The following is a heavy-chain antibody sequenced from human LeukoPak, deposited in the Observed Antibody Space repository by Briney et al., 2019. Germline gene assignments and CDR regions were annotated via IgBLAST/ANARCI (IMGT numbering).Heavy chain of an antibody. CDR1: GGTFSSYA. J-gene: IGHJ6*02. Sequence: GASVKVSFKASGGTFSSYAISWVRQAPGQGLEWMGRIIPILGIANYAQKFQGRVTITADKSTSTAYMELSSLRSEDTAVYYCARAYYYDSSGYYSPNYYYYGMDVWGQGTTVTVSS. V-gene: IGHV1-69*04. CDR3: ARAYYYDSSGYYSPNYYYYGMDV. CDR2: IIPILGIA. D-gene: IGHD3-22*01.